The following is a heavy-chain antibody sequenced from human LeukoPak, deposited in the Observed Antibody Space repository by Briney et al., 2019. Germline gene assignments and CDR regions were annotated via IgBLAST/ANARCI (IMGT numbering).Heavy chain of an antibody. CDR1: GFTFSNAW. Sequence: PGGSLRLSCAASGFTFSNAWMNWVRQAPGKGLEWVGRIKSKTDGWTTDYAAPVKGRFTISRDDSKNTLYLQMSSLKTEDTAVYYCTTRIFHWGQGTLVTVSS. D-gene: IGHD2/OR15-2a*01. V-gene: IGHV3-15*01. J-gene: IGHJ4*02. CDR2: IKSKTDGWTT. CDR3: TTRIFH.